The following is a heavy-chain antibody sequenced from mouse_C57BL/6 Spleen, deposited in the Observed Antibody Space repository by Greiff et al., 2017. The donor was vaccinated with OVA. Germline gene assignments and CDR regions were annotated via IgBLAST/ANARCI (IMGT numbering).Heavy chain of an antibody. CDR1: GFTFNTYA. CDR2: IRSKSSNYAT. D-gene: IGHD4-1*01. Sequence: EVQVVESGGGLVQPKGSLKLSCAASGFTFNTYAMHWVRQAPGKGLEWVARIRSKSSNYATYYADSVKDRFTISRDDSQSMLDLQMNNLKTDDTAMYYCVRVGYSGTGMDYWGQGTSVTVSS. CDR3: VRVGYSGTGMDY. J-gene: IGHJ4*01. V-gene: IGHV10-3*01.